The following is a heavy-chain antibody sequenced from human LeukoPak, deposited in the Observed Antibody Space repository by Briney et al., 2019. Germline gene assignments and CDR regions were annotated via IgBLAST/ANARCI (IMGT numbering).Heavy chain of an antibody. J-gene: IGHJ4*02. V-gene: IGHV3-48*03. CDR3: ARSSDILTGGYYFDY. CDR2: VSRSSSTI. D-gene: IGHD3-9*01. Sequence: GGTLRLSCAASGFTFTNYEMSWVRLAPGKGLEWISCVSRSSSTIYYADSVKGRFTISRDNAKNSLYLQMSSLRAEDTAVYYCARSSDILTGGYYFDYWGQGTLVTVSS. CDR1: GFTFTNYE.